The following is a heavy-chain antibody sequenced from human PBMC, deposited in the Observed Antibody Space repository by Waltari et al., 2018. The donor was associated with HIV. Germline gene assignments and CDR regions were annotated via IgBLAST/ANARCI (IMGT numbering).Heavy chain of an antibody. Sequence: QVQLVQSGAEVKKPGASVKVSCKASGYTFTGYYMHCVRQAPGQGLEWMGWINPNSGGTNYAQKFQGRVTMTRDTSISTAYMELSRLRSDDTAVYYCARAPKPLLTTVTTMWFDPWGQGTLVTVSS. J-gene: IGHJ5*02. CDR1: GYTFTGYY. D-gene: IGHD4-4*01. V-gene: IGHV1-2*02. CDR3: ARAPKPLLTTVTTMWFDP. CDR2: INPNSGGT.